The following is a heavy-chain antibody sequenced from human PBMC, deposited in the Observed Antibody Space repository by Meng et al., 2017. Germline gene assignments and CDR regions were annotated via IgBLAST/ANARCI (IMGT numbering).Heavy chain of an antibody. V-gene: IGHV3-30*07. CDR2: ISYDGSNK. CDR3: ASMGY. Sequence: HVQLVGSGVGGGQPGRSLSLSCAAAGFTFSSYAMHWVRQAPGKGLEWVAVISYDGSNKYYADSVQGRFTISRDNSKNTLYLQMNSLRAEDTAVYYCASMGYWGQGTLVTVSS. J-gene: IGHJ4*02. D-gene: IGHD3-10*01. CDR1: GFTFSSYA.